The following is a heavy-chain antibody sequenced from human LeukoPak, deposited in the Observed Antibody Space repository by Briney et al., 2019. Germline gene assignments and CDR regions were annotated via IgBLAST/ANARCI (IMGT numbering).Heavy chain of an antibody. CDR2: IIPIFGTA. Sequence: ASVKVSWKASGGTFSSYAVSWVRQAPGQGLEWMGRIIPIFGTANYAQKFQGRVTITTDESTSTAYMELSSLRSEDTAVYYCAREAVAGTQGMEALGYWGQGTLVTVSS. D-gene: IGHD6-19*01. J-gene: IGHJ4*02. CDR3: AREAVAGTQGMEALGY. V-gene: IGHV1-69*05. CDR1: GGTFSSYA.